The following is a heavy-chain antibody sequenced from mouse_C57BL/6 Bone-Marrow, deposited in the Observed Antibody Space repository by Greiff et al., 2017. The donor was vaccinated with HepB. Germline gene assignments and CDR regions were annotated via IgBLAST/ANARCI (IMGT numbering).Heavy chain of an antibody. CDR1: GFTFSSYG. V-gene: IGHV5-6*01. D-gene: IGHD3-2*02. CDR2: ISSGGSYT. Sequence: VQLMESGGDLVKPGGSLKLSCAASGFTFSSYGMSWVRQTPDKRLEWVATISSGGSYTYYPDSVKGRFTISRDNAKNTLYLQMSSLKSEDTAMYYCARPRDSSPLAYWGQGTLVTVSA. J-gene: IGHJ3*01. CDR3: ARPRDSSPLAY.